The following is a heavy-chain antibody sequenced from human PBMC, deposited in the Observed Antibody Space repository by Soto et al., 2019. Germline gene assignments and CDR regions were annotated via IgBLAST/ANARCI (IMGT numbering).Heavy chain of an antibody. CDR3: PRVGHITNDGMAV. V-gene: IGHV1-69*01. D-gene: IGHD1-26*01. J-gene: IGHJ6*02. CDR1: GGTFSSYP. CDR2: IIPFFGTS. Sequence: QVQLVQSGAEVKKPGSSVKVSCEASGGTFSSYPINWVRQAPGQGLEWMGGIIPFFGTSTYAQKFQGRVTITADDSTSTAYMELRSLRSDDTVVYYFPRVGHITNDGMAVWGQGTTVTVSS.